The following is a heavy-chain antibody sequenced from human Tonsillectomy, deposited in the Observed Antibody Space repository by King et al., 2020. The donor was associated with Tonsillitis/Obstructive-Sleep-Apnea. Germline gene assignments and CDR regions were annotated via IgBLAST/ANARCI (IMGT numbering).Heavy chain of an antibody. CDR1: GGSISSSSYY. CDR3: ARLSMAAAGRSLDY. CDR2: IYYSGNT. V-gene: IGHV4-39*01. Sequence: QLQESGPGLVKPSETLSLTCTVSGGSISSSSYYWGWIRQPPGKGLEWIGSIYYSGNTYYNPSLKSRVTISVDTSKNQFSLKLSSVTAADTAVYYCARLSMAAAGRSLDYWGQGTLVTVSS. J-gene: IGHJ4*02. D-gene: IGHD6-13*01.